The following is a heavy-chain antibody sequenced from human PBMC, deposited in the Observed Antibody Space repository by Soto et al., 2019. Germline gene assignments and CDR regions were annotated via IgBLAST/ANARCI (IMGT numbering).Heavy chain of an antibody. CDR1: GFTFSTYW. CDR2: INTDGSST. CDR3: ARGLAWPHDSNVFAI. D-gene: IGHD1-1*01. V-gene: IGHV3-74*01. J-gene: IGHJ3*02. Sequence: PGGSLRLSCAASGFTFSTYWMHWVRQAPGKGLVWVSRINTDGSSTTYADSVKGRFTISRDNVKNTLYLQMNSLRAEDTAVYYCARGLAWPHDSNVFAIWGQGTMVTVSS.